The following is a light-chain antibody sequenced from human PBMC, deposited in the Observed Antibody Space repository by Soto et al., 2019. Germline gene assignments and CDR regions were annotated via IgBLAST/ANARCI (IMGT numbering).Light chain of an antibody. CDR3: QHYTSSLLT. Sequence: DIQMTQSPSSLSVSVGERATITCRASQGISNYLAWFQQKPGKAPRSLIYAASSIHSGVPSKFSGSGSGTDSTLTSSRVPAEVVASYCRQHYTSSLLTFGGGTKVEIK. CDR1: QGISNY. CDR2: AAS. V-gene: IGKV1-16*02. J-gene: IGKJ4*01.